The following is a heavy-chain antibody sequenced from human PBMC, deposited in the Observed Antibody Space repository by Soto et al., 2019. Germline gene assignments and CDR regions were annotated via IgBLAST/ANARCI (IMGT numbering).Heavy chain of an antibody. V-gene: IGHV3-30*18. D-gene: IGHD3-9*01. CDR3: AKDRLTDYYFVS. Sequence: PVGSLRLSCAASGFMFSSYYMHWVRQAPGKGLEWVAVISHDGNITDYADSVKGRFTISRDNSINTVSLQMNNLRADDTAVYHCAKDRLTDYYFVSWGQGALVTVSS. J-gene: IGHJ4*02. CDR1: GFMFSSYY. CDR2: ISHDGNIT.